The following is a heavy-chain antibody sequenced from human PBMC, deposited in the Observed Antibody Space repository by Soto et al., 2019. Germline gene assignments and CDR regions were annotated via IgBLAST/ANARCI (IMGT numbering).Heavy chain of an antibody. CDR2: IDPSDSYT. CDR1: GYSFTSYW. Sequence: GESLKISCKGSGYSFTSYWISWVRQMPGKGLEWMGRIDPSDSYTNYSPSFQGHVTISADKSISTAYRQWSSLKASDTAMYYCARSIAARHPSDYYYYGMDVWGQRTTVTVSS. D-gene: IGHD6-6*01. CDR3: ARSIAARHPSDYYYYGMDV. V-gene: IGHV5-10-1*01. J-gene: IGHJ6*02.